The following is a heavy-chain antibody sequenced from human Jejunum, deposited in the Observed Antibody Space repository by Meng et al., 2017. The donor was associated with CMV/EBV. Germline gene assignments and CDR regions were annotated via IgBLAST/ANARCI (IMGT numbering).Heavy chain of an antibody. CDR3: ARGSYYFDY. J-gene: IGHJ4*02. CDR1: GGSFRSDY. V-gene: IGHV4-59*01. Sequence: LSCTVSGGSFRSDYYAWIRQPRWKGLEWLGSVSYAGGINYSPSHKSRVTISIDTSQNQFSLKLRSVTAADTAVYFCARGSYYFDYWGQGTLVTVSS. CDR2: VSYAGGI.